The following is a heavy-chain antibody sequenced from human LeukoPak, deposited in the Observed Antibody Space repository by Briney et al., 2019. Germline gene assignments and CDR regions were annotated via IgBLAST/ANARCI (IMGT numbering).Heavy chain of an antibody. V-gene: IGHV3-64*01. J-gene: IGHJ4*02. CDR3: ARSTRYFGSAMYYFDD. CDR1: GFTFTGYY. CDR2: ITDSGSST. D-gene: IGHD3-10*01. Sequence: GGSLRLSCAASGFTFTGYYLHWVRQTPGKGLEYISTITDSGSSTYHTNSVRGRFTISRGNSKNTLYLQMGSLRTEDTAVYYCARSTRYFGSAMYYFDDWGQGTLVTVSS.